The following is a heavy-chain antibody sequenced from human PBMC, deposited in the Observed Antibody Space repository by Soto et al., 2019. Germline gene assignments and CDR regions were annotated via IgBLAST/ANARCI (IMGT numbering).Heavy chain of an antibody. CDR2: MNPNSGNT. CDR1: GYTFTSYD. CDR3: ARVAKVGRPSAY. J-gene: IGHJ4*02. Sequence: QVQLVQSGAEVKKPGASVKVSCKASGYTFTSYDINWVRQATGQELEWMGGMNPNSGNTGYAQKFQGRVTMTRNTSISTAYMELSSLRSEDTAVYYCARVAKVGRPSAYWGQGTLVTVSS. V-gene: IGHV1-8*01.